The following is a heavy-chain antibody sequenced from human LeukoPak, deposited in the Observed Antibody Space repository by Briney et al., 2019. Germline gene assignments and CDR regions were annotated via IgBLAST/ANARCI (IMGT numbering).Heavy chain of an antibody. CDR2: INPNSGGT. J-gene: IGHJ5*02. Sequence: ASVNVSCKASGYTFTGYYMHWVRQAPGQGLEWMGWINPNSGGTNYAQKFQGRVTMTRDTSISTAYMELSRLRSDDTAVYYCARDGSSSWYLGFNWFDPWGQGTLVTVSS. D-gene: IGHD6-13*01. CDR3: ARDGSSSWYLGFNWFDP. V-gene: IGHV1-2*02. CDR1: GYTFTGYY.